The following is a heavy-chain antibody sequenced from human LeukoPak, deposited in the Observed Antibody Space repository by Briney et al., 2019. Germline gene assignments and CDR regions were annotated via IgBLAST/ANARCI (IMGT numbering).Heavy chain of an antibody. D-gene: IGHD6-13*01. V-gene: IGHV1-69*01. CDR2: IIPIFGTA. J-gene: IGHJ6*02. CDR3: ARGAAAGKGPLAHYYYGMDV. CDR1: GGTFSSYA. Sequence: SVKVSCKASGGTFSSYAISWVRQAPGQGLEWMGGIIPIFGTANYAQKFQGRVTITADESTSTAYMELSSLRSEDTAVYYCARGAAAGKGPLAHYYYGMDVWGQGTTVTASS.